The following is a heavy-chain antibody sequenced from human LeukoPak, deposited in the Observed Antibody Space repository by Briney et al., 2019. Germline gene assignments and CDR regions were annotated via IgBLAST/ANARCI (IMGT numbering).Heavy chain of an antibody. CDR2: ISGSGGST. D-gene: IGHD3-10*01. J-gene: IGHJ3*01. V-gene: IGHV3-23*01. CDR3: AKEFYGSGRPWGDAFDV. Sequence: GGSLRLSCAASGFTFSSYGMSWVRQAQGKWLEWVSAISGSGGSTYYADSVKGWFTISRDNSKNTMYLQMTSLRAEDTAVYYCAKEFYGSGRPWGDAFDVWGQGTMVTVSS. CDR1: GFTFSSYG.